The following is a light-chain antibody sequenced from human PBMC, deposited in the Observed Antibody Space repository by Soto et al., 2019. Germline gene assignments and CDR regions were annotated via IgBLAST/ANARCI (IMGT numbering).Light chain of an antibody. CDR2: AAS. J-gene: IGKJ1*01. CDR1: QSVISN. V-gene: IGKV3-20*01. Sequence: EIVMTPSPATLSVSPVERATLSCRASQSVISNLAWYQQKPGQAPRLLIYAASSRATGIPDRFSGGGSGTDFTLTISRLEPEDFAVYYCQQCGSSPWTFGQGTKVDIK. CDR3: QQCGSSPWT.